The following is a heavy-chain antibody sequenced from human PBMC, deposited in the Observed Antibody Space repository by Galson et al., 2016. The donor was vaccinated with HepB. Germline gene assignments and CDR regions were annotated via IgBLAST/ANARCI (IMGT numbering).Heavy chain of an antibody. CDR1: GGSISSNNW. Sequence: SETLSLTCAVSGGSISSNNWWSWVRQPPGKGLEWIGEIYHSGSTNYNPSLKSRVTISVDKSKNRFSLKLRSVTAADTAVYYCARDWASGDGFDYWGQGTLVTVSS. CDR3: ARDWASGDGFDY. CDR2: IYHSGST. D-gene: IGHD1-26*01. V-gene: IGHV4-4*02. J-gene: IGHJ4*02.